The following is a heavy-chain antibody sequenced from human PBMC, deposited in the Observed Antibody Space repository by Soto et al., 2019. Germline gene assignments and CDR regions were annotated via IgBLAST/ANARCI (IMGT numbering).Heavy chain of an antibody. Sequence: QVQLQESGPGLVKPSGTLSPTCAVPGGSISSSNWWSWVRKPPGKGLEWIGEIYHSGSTNYNPSLKSRVTISVDKSRNQFSLKLSSVTAADTAVYYCARVCTTVTNWFDPWGQGTLVTVSS. D-gene: IGHD4-17*01. CDR1: GGSISSSNW. J-gene: IGHJ5*02. V-gene: IGHV4-4*02. CDR3: ARVCTTVTNWFDP. CDR2: IYHSGST.